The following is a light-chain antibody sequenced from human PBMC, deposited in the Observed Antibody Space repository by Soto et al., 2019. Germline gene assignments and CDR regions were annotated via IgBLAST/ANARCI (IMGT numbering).Light chain of an antibody. J-gene: IGKJ4*02. CDR1: QSVSSSY. V-gene: IGKV3-20*01. CDR2: GAS. Sequence: EIVLTQSPGTLSLSPGERATLSCRASQSVSSSYLAWYQQKPVQAPRLLIYGASSRATGIPDRFSGSGSGTYFALTSSRLEPEDFSVYYCQQYGSSPTFGGGPKVEIK. CDR3: QQYGSSPT.